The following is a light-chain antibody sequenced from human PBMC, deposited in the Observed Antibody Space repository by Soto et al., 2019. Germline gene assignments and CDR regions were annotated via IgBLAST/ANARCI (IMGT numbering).Light chain of an antibody. J-gene: IGLJ1*01. CDR2: DVI. CDR1: SSDVGGFNY. Sequence: QSALTQPASVSGSPGQSITISCTGTSSDVGGFNYVSWYQQDPGKAPKLMIYDVINRPSGVSDRFSGSKSGNTASLTISGLHAEDEADYYCSSYTSTSTLYVFGTGTKLTVL. V-gene: IGLV2-14*01. CDR3: SSYTSTSTLYV.